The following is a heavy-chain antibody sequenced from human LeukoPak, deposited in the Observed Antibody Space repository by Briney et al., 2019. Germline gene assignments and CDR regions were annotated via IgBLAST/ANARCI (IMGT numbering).Heavy chain of an antibody. D-gene: IGHD4-11*01. CDR3: ARRLRTTVTTRAFDI. J-gene: IGHJ3*02. CDR2: IYPGDSDT. CDR1: GYSFTSYW. Sequence: PGGSLRLSCKGSGYSFTSYWIGWVRQMPGKGLEWMGIIYPGDSDTRYSPSFQGQVTISADKSISTAYLQWSSLKASDTAKYYCARRLRTTVTTRAFDIWGQGTMVTVSS. V-gene: IGHV5-51*01.